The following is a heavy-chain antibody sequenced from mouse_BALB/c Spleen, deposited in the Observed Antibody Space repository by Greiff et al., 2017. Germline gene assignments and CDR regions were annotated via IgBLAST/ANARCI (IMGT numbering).Heavy chain of an antibody. CDR3: ARDGYYVYYAMDY. CDR1: GFTFTDYY. J-gene: IGHJ4*01. D-gene: IGHD2-3*01. Sequence: EVQLVESGGGLVQPGGSLRLSCATSGFTFTDYYMSWVRQPPGKALEWLGFIRNKANGYTTEYSASVKGRFTISRDNSQSILYLQMNTLRAEDSATYYCARDGYYVYYAMDYWGQGTSVTVSS. CDR2: IRNKANGYTT. V-gene: IGHV7-3*02.